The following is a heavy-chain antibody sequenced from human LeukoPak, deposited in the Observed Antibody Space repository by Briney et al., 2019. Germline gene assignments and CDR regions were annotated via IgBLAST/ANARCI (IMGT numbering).Heavy chain of an antibody. CDR1: GGSFSGYY. D-gene: IGHD4-17*01. J-gene: IGHJ4*02. CDR2: INHSGST. CDR3: ARGQGTVATH. V-gene: IGHV4-34*01. Sequence: SETLSLTCAVYGGSFSGYYWTWIRQPPGKGLEWIGEINHSGSTNYNPSLKSRVTISVDTSKNQFSLKLSSVTAADTAVYYCARGQGTVATHWGQGTLVTVSS.